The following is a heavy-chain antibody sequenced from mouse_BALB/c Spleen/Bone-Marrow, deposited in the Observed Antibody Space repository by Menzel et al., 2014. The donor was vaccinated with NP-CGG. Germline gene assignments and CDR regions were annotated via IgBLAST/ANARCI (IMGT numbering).Heavy chain of an antibody. D-gene: IGHD2-4*01. J-gene: IGHJ2*01. CDR3: ARPGITRLLDY. CDR1: GFTFSSYA. CDR2: ISSGGSYT. Sequence: EVKLVESGGGLVKPGGSLKLSCAASGFTFSSYAMSWVRQTPEKRLEWVATISSGGSYTYYPDSVKGRFTISRDNAKNALYLQMSILRSEDTAFYYYARPGITRLLDYWGQGTTLTVSS. V-gene: IGHV5-9*02.